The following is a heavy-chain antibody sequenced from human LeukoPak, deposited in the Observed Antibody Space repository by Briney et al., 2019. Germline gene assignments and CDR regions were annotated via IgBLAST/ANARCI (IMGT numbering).Heavy chain of an antibody. V-gene: IGHV3-23*01. J-gene: IGHJ5*02. CDR1: GFIFSDYA. Sequence: GGSLRLSCAASGFIFSDYAMSWVRQAPGKGLEWVSAISGGDVGTFYADSVRGRFTISRDNSNNTLYLQMNSLRAEDTAVYYCAKGGSGVVAASSNSWGRGTLVTVSS. D-gene: IGHD2-2*01. CDR3: AKGGSGVVAASSNS. CDR2: ISGGDVGT.